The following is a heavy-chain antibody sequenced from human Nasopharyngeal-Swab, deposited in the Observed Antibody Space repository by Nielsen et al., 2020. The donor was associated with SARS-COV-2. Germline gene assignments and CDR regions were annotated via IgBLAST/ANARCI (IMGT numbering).Heavy chain of an antibody. D-gene: IGHD2-2*01. CDR1: GGSISSYY. J-gene: IGHJ5*02. CDR2: IYYSGST. V-gene: IGHV4-59*01. Sequence: SETLSLTCTVSGGSISSYYWSWIRQPPGKGLEWIGYIYYSGSTNYNPSLTSRVTISVDTSKNQFSLKLSSVTAADTAVYYCAGLMGSSTSFGRFDPWGQGTLVTVSS. CDR3: AGLMGSSTSFGRFDP.